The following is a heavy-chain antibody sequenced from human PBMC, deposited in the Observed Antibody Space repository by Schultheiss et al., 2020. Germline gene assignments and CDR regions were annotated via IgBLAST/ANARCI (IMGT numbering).Heavy chain of an antibody. D-gene: IGHD3-10*01. J-gene: IGHJ4*02. Sequence: SETLSLTCTVSGDSISPYYWSWIRQPPGKGLEWIAYIYYNGGSPDYNPSLKSRVTISVDTSKNQFSLKLSSVTAADTAVYYCARHGDYNGWDLDYWGQGTLVTVSS. V-gene: IGHV4-59*01. CDR2: IYYNGGSP. CDR3: ARHGDYNGWDLDY. CDR1: GDSISPYY.